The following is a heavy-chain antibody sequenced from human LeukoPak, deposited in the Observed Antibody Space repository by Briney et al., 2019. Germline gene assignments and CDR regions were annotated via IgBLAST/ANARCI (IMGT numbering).Heavy chain of an antibody. D-gene: IGHD3-10*01. V-gene: IGHV3-48*03. CDR1: GFTFSSYE. CDR3: ASERYGSGSLDY. CDR2: ISSSGSTI. J-gene: IGHJ4*02. Sequence: PGGSLRLSCAASGFTFSSYEMNWVRQAPGKGLEWVSYISSSGSTIYYADSVKGRFTISRDNAKNSLYLQMNSLRAEDTAVYYCASERYGSGSLDYWGQGTLVTVSS.